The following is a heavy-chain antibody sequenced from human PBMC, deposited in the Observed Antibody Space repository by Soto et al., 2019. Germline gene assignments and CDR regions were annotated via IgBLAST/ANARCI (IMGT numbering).Heavy chain of an antibody. CDR3: AKDLPLYYGSGRELDY. CDR2: IYPGDSDT. CDR1: GYRFTSYW. V-gene: IGHV5-51*01. Sequence: GESLKISSKGSGYRFTSYWIGWVRQMPGKGLEWMGIIYPGDSDTRYSPSFQGRFTISRDNSKNTLYLQMNSLRAEDTAVYYCAKDLPLYYGSGRELDYWGQGTLVTVSS. D-gene: IGHD3-10*01. J-gene: IGHJ4*02.